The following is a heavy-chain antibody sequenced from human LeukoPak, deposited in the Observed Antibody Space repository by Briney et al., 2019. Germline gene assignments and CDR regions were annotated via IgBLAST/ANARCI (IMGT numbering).Heavy chain of an antibody. CDR1: GFTLIGYW. J-gene: IGHJ4*02. CDR3: EYCKRKGSYYGSTFDS. Sequence: GGSLRLSFAASGFTLIGYWMSSVRQAPGKGLEWVSNIRDDGGEIYYVDSVKGRFTISTDNAKSSLFLQMNSLRSEDAAVYYVEYCKRKGSYYGSTFDSWGQGTLVTVSS. V-gene: IGHV3-7*01. CDR2: IRDDGGEI. D-gene: IGHD3-22*01.